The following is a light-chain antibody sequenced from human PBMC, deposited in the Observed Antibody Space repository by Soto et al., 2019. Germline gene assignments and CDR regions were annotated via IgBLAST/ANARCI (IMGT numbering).Light chain of an antibody. CDR1: QDISNY. CDR2: DAS. CDR3: QQYDNLPLT. J-gene: IGKJ4*01. Sequence: DIQMTQSPSSLSASVVDRVTITCPASQDISNYLNWYQQKPGKAPKLLIYDASNLESGVPSRFSGSGSGTDFTFTISSLQPEDIATYSCQQYDNLPLTCGGGTKGDIK. V-gene: IGKV1-33*01.